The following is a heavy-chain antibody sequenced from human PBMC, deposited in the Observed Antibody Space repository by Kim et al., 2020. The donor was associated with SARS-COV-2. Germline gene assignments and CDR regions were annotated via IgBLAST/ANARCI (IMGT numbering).Heavy chain of an antibody. CDR3: ARVAWESTLAAFDI. D-gene: IGHD1-26*01. V-gene: IGHV6-1*01. Sequence: YALSVKSRITINPDTSKNHFALRLNSVTPEDTAIYYCARVAWESTLAAFDIWGQGTMVTVSS. J-gene: IGHJ3*02.